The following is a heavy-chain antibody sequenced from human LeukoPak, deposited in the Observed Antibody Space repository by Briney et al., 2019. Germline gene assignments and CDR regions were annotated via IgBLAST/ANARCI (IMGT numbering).Heavy chain of an antibody. V-gene: IGHV3-23*01. CDR1: GFTFSSYA. CDR2: ISGSGGST. J-gene: IGHJ4*02. CDR3: ATLDSTSLANDY. D-gene: IGHD2/OR15-2a*01. Sequence: GGSLRLSCAASGFTFSSYAMSWVRQAPGKGLEWVSAISGSGGSTYYADSVKGRFTISRDNAKNSLYLQMNSLRAEDTAVYYCATLDSTSLANDYWGQGTLVTVSS.